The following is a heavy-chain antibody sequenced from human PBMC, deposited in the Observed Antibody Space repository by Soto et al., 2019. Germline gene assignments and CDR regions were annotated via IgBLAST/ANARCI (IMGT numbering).Heavy chain of an antibody. CDR1: GGSISSGDYY. CDR3: ASASSYYYDSSGYYGY. V-gene: IGHV4-30-4*01. Sequence: SETLSLTCTVSGGSISSGDYYWSWIRQPPGKGLVWIGYIYYSGSTYYNPSLKSRVIISVDTSKNQFSLKLSSVTAADTAVYYCASASSYYYDSSGYYGYWGQGTLVTV. CDR2: IYYSGST. J-gene: IGHJ4*02. D-gene: IGHD3-22*01.